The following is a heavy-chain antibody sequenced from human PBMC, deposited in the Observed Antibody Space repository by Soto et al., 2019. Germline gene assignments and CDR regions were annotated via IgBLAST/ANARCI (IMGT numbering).Heavy chain of an antibody. CDR3: ARRPTYYYDSSAYGAFDI. CDR2: IYPGDSDT. V-gene: IGHV5-51*01. CDR1: GYSFTSYW. Sequence: PGESLKISCKGSGYSFTSYWIGRVRQMPGKGLEWMGIIYPGDSDTRYSPSFQGQVTISADKSISIAYLQWSSLKASDTAMYYCARRPTYYYDSSAYGAFDIWGQGTMVTVSS. D-gene: IGHD3-22*01. J-gene: IGHJ3*02.